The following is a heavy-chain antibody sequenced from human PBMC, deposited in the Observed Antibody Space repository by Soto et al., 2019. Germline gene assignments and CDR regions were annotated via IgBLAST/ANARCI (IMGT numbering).Heavy chain of an antibody. CDR1: GFTFSSYR. CDR3: ARDLRTSGDYNGMDV. CDR2: IKQDGSEK. J-gene: IGHJ6*02. V-gene: IGHV3-7*05. D-gene: IGHD4-17*01. Sequence: GGSLRLSCAASGFTFSSYRMSWVRQAPGKGLEWVANIKQDGSEKYYVDSVKGRFTISRDNAKNSLYLQMNSLRAEDTAVYYCARDLRTSGDYNGMDVWGQGTTVTVSS.